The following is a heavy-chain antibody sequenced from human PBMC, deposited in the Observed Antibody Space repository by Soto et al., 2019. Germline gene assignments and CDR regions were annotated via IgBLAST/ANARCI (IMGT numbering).Heavy chain of an antibody. CDR2: ISYDGSNK. CDR1: GFTFSNYG. J-gene: IGHJ4*02. Sequence: QVQLVESGGGVVQPGRSLRLSCAASGFTFSNYGMHWVRQAPGKGLEWVAVISYDGSNKYYADFLKGRFTISRDNSKNTRYLQMNSRRAEDTAVYYCAKDGNEYSSGWYAPSLDYWGQGALVTVSS. D-gene: IGHD6-19*01. V-gene: IGHV3-30*18. CDR3: AKDGNEYSSGWYAPSLDY.